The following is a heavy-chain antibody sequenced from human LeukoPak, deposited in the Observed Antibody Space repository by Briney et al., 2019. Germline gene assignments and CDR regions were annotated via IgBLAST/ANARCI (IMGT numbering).Heavy chain of an antibody. V-gene: IGHV1-18*01. CDR1: GYTFTSYG. J-gene: IGHJ6*03. CDR3: ATVGDYYYYMDV. CDR2: ISAYNGNT. Sequence: ASVKVSCKASGYTFTSYGISWVRQAPGQGLEWMGWISAYNGNTNYAQKFQGRVTMTEDTSTDTAYMELSSLRSEDTAVYYCATVGDYYYYMDVWGKGTTVTVSS.